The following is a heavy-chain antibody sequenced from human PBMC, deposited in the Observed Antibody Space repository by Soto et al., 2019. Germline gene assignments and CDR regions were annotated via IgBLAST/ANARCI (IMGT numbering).Heavy chain of an antibody. D-gene: IGHD6-6*01. J-gene: IGHJ6*02. CDR3: AKDLEPPKYSSSSPYYYYGMDV. CDR2: ISHDGSNK. V-gene: IGHV3-30*18. CDR1: GFTFSSYG. Sequence: GGSLRLSCAASGFTFSSYGMHWVRQAPGKGLEWVAVISHDGSNKYYADSVKGRFTISRDNSKNTLYLQMNSLRAEDTAVYYCAKDLEPPKYSSSSPYYYYGMDVWGQGTTVTVSS.